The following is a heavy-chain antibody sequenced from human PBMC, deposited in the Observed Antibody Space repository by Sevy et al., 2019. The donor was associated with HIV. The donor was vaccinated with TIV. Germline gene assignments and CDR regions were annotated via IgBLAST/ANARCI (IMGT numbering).Heavy chain of an antibody. CDR2: IKSKTDGGTT. Sequence: GGSLRLSCAASGFTFSNAWMSWVRQAPGKGLEWVGRIKSKTDGGTTDHAAPVKGRFTISRDDSKNTLYLQMNSLKTEDTAVYYCTTDRGYCSSTSCYRFFYWGQGTLVTVSS. CDR1: GFTFSNAW. D-gene: IGHD2-2*01. V-gene: IGHV3-15*01. CDR3: TTDRGYCSSTSCYRFFY. J-gene: IGHJ4*02.